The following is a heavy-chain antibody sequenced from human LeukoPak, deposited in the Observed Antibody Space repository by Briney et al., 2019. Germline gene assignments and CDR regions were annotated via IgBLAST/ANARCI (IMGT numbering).Heavy chain of an antibody. CDR1: GGTICSYA. V-gene: IGHV1-69*05. CDR2: IIPIFGTA. D-gene: IGHD3-3*01. Sequence: SVKISCKASGGTICSYAISWVRQAPGQGLEWMLGIIPIFGTANYAQKFQGRVTITTDESTSTAYMELSSLRCEDTAVYYGPRDMVLDYNFWSGVMDAIYMGGGGTRVTVSS. J-gene: IGHJ3*02. CDR3: PRDMVLDYNFWSGVMDAIYM.